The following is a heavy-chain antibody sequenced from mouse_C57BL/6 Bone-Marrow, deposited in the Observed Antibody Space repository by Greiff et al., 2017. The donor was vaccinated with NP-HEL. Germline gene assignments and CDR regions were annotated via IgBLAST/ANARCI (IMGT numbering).Heavy chain of an antibody. CDR2: IYIGNGYT. V-gene: IGHV1-58*01. CDR1: GYTFTSYG. CDR3: ARCPLYYGSIHWYFDV. Sequence: VQLQQSGAELVRPGSSVKMSCKTSGYTFTSYGINWVKQRPGQGLEWIGYIYIGNGYTEYNEKFKGKATLTSDTSSSTAYMQLSSLTSEDSAIYFCARCPLYYGSIHWYFDVWGTGTTVTVSS. J-gene: IGHJ1*03. D-gene: IGHD1-1*01.